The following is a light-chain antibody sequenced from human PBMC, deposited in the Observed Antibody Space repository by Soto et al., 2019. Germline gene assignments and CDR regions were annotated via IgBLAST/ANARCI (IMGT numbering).Light chain of an antibody. V-gene: IGKV1-39*01. CDR3: QQSYGVPYT. Sequence: DIPMTQSPSSLSASVGDTISITCRSFQTIAKSLTWYQQRPGKAPKLLIFGASNLHNGVPPRFSGLGSGTHFTLTITAPQPEDAATYYCQQSYGVPYTFGQGTTVDI. CDR1: QTIAKS. J-gene: IGKJ2*01. CDR2: GAS.